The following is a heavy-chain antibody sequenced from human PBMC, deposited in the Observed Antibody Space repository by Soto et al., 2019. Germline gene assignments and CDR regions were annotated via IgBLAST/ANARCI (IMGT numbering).Heavy chain of an antibody. D-gene: IGHD2-15*01. CDR2: IYYSGST. V-gene: IGHV4-59*01. CDR1: GGSISSYY. Sequence: TLSLTCTVSGGSISSYYWSWIRQPPGKGLEWIGYIYYSGSTNYNPSLKSRVTISVDTSKNQFSLKLSSVTAADTAVYYCARGYCSGGSCSFDYWGQGTLVTVSS. CDR3: ARGYCSGGSCSFDY. J-gene: IGHJ4*02.